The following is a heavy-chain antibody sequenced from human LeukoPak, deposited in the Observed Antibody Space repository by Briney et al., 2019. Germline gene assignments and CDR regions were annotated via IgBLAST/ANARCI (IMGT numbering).Heavy chain of an antibody. J-gene: IGHJ4*02. D-gene: IGHD6-19*01. Sequence: PGGSLRLSCAASGFSFSSYWMSWVRQAPGKGLEWVANINQDGSEKYYVDSVKGRSTISRENAKNSLYLQMNNLRVDDTAVYFCASGSGWVFENWGQGTLVTVSA. CDR1: GFSFSSYW. CDR3: ASGSGWVFEN. CDR2: INQDGSEK. V-gene: IGHV3-7*01.